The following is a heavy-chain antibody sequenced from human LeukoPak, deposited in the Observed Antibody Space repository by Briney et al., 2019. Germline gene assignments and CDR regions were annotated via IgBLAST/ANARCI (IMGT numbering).Heavy chain of an antibody. CDR2: INPSGGNT. CDR1: GYTFSSYY. D-gene: IGHD7-27*01. Sequence: ASVKVSCKASGYTFSSYYIHWVRQAPGQGLEWMGLINPSGGNTNYAQKFQGRVTLTRDTSTSTVYMELRSLRSEDTAVYYCARDFDWGPPDAFDIWGQGTVVTVSS. CDR3: ARDFDWGPPDAFDI. V-gene: IGHV1-46*01. J-gene: IGHJ3*02.